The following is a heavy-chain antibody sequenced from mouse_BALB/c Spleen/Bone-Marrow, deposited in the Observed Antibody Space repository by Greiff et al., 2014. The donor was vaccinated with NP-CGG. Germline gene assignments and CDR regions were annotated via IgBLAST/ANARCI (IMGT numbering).Heavy chain of an antibody. CDR2: ISSGGSYT. Sequence: DVQLVESGGGLVKPGGSLKLSCAASGFTFSSYTMSWVRQTPEKRLEWVATISSGGSYTYYPDSVKGRFTISRENAKNTLYLQMSSLKSEDTAMYYCTREDTNWDFDYWGQGTTLTVSS. CDR1: GFTFSSYT. V-gene: IGHV5-6-4*01. CDR3: TREDTNWDFDY. J-gene: IGHJ2*01. D-gene: IGHD4-1*01.